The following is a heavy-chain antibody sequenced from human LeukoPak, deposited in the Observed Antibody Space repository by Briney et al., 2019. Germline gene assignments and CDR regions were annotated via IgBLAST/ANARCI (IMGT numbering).Heavy chain of an antibody. V-gene: IGHV4-30-4*01. J-gene: IGHJ4*02. Sequence: PSETLSLTCAVYGGSFSGYYWSWIRQPPGKGLEWIGYIYYSGSTYYNPSLKSRVTISVDTSKNQFSLKLSSVTAADTAVYYCARVQQLPYFDYWGQGTLVTVSS. CDR2: IYYSGST. CDR3: ARVQQLPYFDY. D-gene: IGHD6-13*01. CDR1: GGSFSGYY.